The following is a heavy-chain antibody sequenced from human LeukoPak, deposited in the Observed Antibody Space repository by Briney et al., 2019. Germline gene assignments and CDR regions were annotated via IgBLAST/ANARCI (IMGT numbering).Heavy chain of an antibody. D-gene: IGHD4-17*01. CDR2: IFFTGTT. CDR1: GVSFTSDY. J-gene: IGHJ3*01. V-gene: IGHV4-59*08. CDR3: ARLRGGDYNDVFDL. Sequence: SETLSLTCSVSGVSFTSDYWTWIRQQSPGKGLERIGYIFFTGTTNYNPSLRSRATISVDTSKKQFSLRLTSVTVAVTAVYYCARLRGGDYNDVFDLWGQGTLVTVSS.